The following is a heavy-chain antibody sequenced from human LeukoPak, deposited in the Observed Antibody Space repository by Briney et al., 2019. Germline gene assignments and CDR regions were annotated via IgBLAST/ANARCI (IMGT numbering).Heavy chain of an antibody. V-gene: IGHV1-2*06. CDR1: GYTFTGYY. CDR2: INPNSGGT. D-gene: IGHD2-2*01. Sequence: GASVKVSCKASGYTFTGYYMHWVRQAPGQGLEWMGRINPNSGGTNYAQKFQGRVTMTRDTSISTAYMELSGLRSDDTAVYYCARGLYCSSTSCYYWFDPWGQGTLVTVSS. J-gene: IGHJ5*02. CDR3: ARGLYCSSTSCYYWFDP.